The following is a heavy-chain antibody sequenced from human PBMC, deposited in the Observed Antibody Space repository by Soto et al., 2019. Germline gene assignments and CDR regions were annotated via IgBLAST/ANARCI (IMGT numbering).Heavy chain of an antibody. J-gene: IGHJ4*02. CDR2: IYYSGGT. Sequence: SETLSLTCTVSGGSISSVGHYWSWIRQHPVKGLEWIGYIYYSGGTFYNPSLKSRVSISLDTSKNQFSLKLTSVSVPDTALYYCARGGDEYYFDYWGQGTLVTVSS. CDR3: ARGGDEYYFDY. D-gene: IGHD3-10*01. CDR1: GGSISSVGHY. V-gene: IGHV4-31*02.